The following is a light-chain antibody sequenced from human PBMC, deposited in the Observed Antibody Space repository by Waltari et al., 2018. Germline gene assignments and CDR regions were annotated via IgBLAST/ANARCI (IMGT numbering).Light chain of an antibody. CDR2: IVK. Sequence: QSVLTQPPSASGTPGQRVSISCSGSASNIGSDSVNWYQQLPGAAPKLRIEIVKRPRSGVPDRCSGSKSGTSASLAISGLQSEDEADYYCAAWDSRLNGVVFGGGTRLTVL. CDR1: ASNIGSDS. J-gene: IGLJ2*01. CDR3: AAWDSRLNGVV. V-gene: IGLV1-44*01.